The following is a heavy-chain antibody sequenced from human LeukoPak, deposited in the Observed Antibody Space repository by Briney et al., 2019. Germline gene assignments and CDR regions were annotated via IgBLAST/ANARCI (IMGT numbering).Heavy chain of an antibody. D-gene: IGHD2-2*02. CDR2: ISHDENNK. CDR1: GFTFSSYA. V-gene: IGHV3-30-3*01. Sequence: GTSLGLSCAASGFTFSSYAMHWVRQAPGEGLEWVAFISHDENNKYYADSVKGRFTISRDNSKNTLYLQMSSLRAEDTAVYYCAKDRWYRLLYAASLDYWGQGTLVTVSS. CDR3: AKDRWYRLLYAASLDY. J-gene: IGHJ4*02.